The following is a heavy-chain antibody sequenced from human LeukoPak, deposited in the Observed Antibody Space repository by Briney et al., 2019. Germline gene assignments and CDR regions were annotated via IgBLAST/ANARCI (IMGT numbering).Heavy chain of an antibody. D-gene: IGHD6-13*01. CDR1: GFTFNTYA. J-gene: IGHJ4*02. CDR3: AKAYGYSTSWSLDY. CDR2: IRYDGSNK. V-gene: IGHV3-30*02. Sequence: GGSLRLSCAASGFTFNTYAMHWVRQAPGKGLEWVAFIRYDGSNKYYADSVKGRFTISRDNSKNTVYLQMNSLRAEDTAVYYCAKAYGYSTSWSLDYWGQGTLSPSPQ.